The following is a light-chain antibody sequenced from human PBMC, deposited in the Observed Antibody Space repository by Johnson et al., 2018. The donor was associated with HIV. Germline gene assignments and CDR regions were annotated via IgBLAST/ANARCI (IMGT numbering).Light chain of an antibody. CDR3: GTWDSSLSAV. V-gene: IGLV1-51*02. J-gene: IGLJ1*01. CDR1: SSNIGSNY. Sequence: QSVLTQPPSVSAAPGQKVTISCSGGSSNIGSNYVSWYQQFPGAATKLLIYENNKRPSGIADRFSDTKSGTSATLGITGLQTGDEADYYCGTWDSSLSAVFGTGTKVTV. CDR2: ENN.